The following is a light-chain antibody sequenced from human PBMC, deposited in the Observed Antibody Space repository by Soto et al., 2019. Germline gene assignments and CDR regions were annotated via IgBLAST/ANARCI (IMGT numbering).Light chain of an antibody. V-gene: IGLV1-44*01. J-gene: IGLJ2*01. Sequence: QSVLTQPPSASGTPGQRVTISCSGSSSNMGSNTVNWYQQLAGTAPKLLIRSNNQRPSGGPDRFSGSKSGTSASLAISGLQSEDEADYYCAAWDDSLNGVVFGGGTKLTVL. CDR3: AAWDDSLNGVV. CDR2: SNN. CDR1: SSNMGSNT.